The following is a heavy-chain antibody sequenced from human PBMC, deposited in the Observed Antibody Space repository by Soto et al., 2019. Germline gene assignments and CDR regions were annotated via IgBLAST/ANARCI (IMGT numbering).Heavy chain of an antibody. CDR3: ARDATVTTYNWFDP. CDR2: IKQDGSEK. J-gene: IGHJ5*02. Sequence: EVQLVESGGGLVQPGGSLRLSCAASGFTFSSYWMSWVRQAPGKGLEWVANIKQDGSEKYYVDSVKGRFTISRDNDKNSLYLQMNSLRAEDTAVYYCARDATVTTYNWFDPWGQGTLVTVSS. D-gene: IGHD4-17*01. CDR1: GFTFSSYW. V-gene: IGHV3-7*01.